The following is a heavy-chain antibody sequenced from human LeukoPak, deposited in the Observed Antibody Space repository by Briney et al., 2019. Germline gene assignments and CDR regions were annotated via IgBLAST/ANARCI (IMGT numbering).Heavy chain of an antibody. CDR1: GFTFSSYW. J-gene: IGHJ3*02. V-gene: IGHV3-74*01. Sequence: PGGSLRLSCAASGFTFSSYWMHWVRQAPGKGLVWVSRINSDGSSTSYADSVKGRFTISRDNAKNSLYLQMNSLRADDTAVYYCAGHVVHAFNMWGQGTMVTVSS. D-gene: IGHD2-2*01. CDR3: AGHVVHAFNM. CDR2: INSDGSST.